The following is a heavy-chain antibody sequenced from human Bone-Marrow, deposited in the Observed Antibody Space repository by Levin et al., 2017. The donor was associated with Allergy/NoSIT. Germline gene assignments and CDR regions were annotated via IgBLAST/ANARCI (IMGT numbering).Heavy chain of an antibody. Sequence: SVKVSCKASGGTFSSYAISWVRQAPGQGLEWMGGIIPIFGTANYAQKFQGRVTITADESTSTAYMELSSLRSEDTAVYYCAREDVKFLEWQPDACDIWGQGTMVTVSS. CDR2: IIPIFGTA. D-gene: IGHD3-3*01. CDR3: AREDVKFLEWQPDACDI. V-gene: IGHV1-69*13. CDR1: GGTFSSYA. J-gene: IGHJ3*02.